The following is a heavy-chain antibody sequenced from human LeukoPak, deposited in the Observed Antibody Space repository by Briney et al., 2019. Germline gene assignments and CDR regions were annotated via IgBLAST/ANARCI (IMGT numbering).Heavy chain of an antibody. D-gene: IGHD2-2*01. V-gene: IGHV4-39*01. Sequence: XSSRYYWGWIRQPPGKGLEWIGSIYYSGSTYYNPSLKSRVTISVDTSKNQFSLKLSSVTAADTAVYYCARQRRYCSSTSCYAFDYWGQGTLVTVSS. J-gene: IGHJ4*02. CDR3: ARQRRYCSSTSCYAFDY. CDR1: XSSRYY. CDR2: IYYSGST.